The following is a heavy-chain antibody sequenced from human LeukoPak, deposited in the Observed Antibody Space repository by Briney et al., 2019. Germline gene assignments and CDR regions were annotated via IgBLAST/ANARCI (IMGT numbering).Heavy chain of an antibody. V-gene: IGHV3-7*05. CDR1: GFTFSNYW. CDR3: ARDGGGDIVVAFAFDI. Sequence: GGSMRLSCAASGFTFSNYWMSWVRQAPGKGLEWVAHINQDGSEKYYVDSVKGRFTISRDNAKNSLYLQMNSLRAEDTAVYYCARDGGGDIVVAFAFDIWGQGTKVTVSS. J-gene: IGHJ3*02. D-gene: IGHD2-15*01. CDR2: INQDGSEK.